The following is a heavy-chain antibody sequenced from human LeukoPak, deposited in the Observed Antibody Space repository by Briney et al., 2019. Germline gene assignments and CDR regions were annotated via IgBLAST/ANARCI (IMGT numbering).Heavy chain of an antibody. CDR3: ARAYCSGGSCYSDAFDI. V-gene: IGHV1-69*04. Sequence: SVKVSCKASGGTFSSYAISWVRQAPGQGLEWMGRIIPIPGIANYAQKFQGRVTITADKSTSTAYMELSSLRSEDTAVYYCARAYCSGGSCYSDAFDIWGQGTMVTVSS. D-gene: IGHD2-15*01. CDR2: IIPIPGIA. J-gene: IGHJ3*02. CDR1: GGTFSSYA.